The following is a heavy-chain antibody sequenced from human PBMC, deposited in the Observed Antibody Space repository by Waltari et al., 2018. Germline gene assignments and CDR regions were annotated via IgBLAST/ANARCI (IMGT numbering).Heavy chain of an antibody. V-gene: IGHV3-49*03. CDR3: TSEGSSYYYYGMDV. CDR2: IRNKAYGGTT. CDR1: GFLFGDYA. D-gene: IGHD2-15*01. J-gene: IGHJ6*02. Sequence: EVQLVESGGGLVQLGRSLRLTCTAFGFLFGDYALSWFRQAPGKGLEWVGFIRNKAYGGTTEYAAAVKGRFTISRDDSKSIAYLQMNSLKTEDTAVYYCTSEGSSYYYYGMDVWGQGTTVTVSS.